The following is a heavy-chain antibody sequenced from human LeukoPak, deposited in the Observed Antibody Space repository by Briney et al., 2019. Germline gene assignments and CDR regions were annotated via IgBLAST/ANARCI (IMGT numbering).Heavy chain of an antibody. D-gene: IGHD5-12*01. CDR3: AKGGATICDN. J-gene: IGHJ4*02. CDR1: GFTFSNYW. Sequence: GGSLRLSCATSGFTFSNYWMHWVRQAPGKGLVCVSRINSNGSSTNYADSAKGRSTISRDNAKNTPYLQMSSLRAEDAAVYYCAKGGATICDNWGQGTLVTVSS. CDR2: INSNGSST. V-gene: IGHV3-74*01.